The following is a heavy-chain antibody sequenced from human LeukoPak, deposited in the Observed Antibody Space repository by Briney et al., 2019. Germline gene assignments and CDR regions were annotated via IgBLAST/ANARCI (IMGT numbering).Heavy chain of an antibody. J-gene: IGHJ4*02. CDR3: ASVGWYDTGYYYFDY. D-gene: IGHD2-15*01. Sequence: SETLSLTCTVSGGSISSGGYYWSWIRQHPGKGLEWIGYIYYSGSTYYNPSLKSRVTISVDTSKNQFSLKLSSLTAADTAVYYCASVGWYDTGYYYFDYWGQGTLVTVSS. V-gene: IGHV4-31*03. CDR2: IYYSGST. CDR1: GGSISSGGYY.